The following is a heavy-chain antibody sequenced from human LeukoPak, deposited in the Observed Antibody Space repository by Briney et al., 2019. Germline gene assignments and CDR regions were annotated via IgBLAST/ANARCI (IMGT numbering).Heavy chain of an antibody. CDR3: ASRVPGGNDY. V-gene: IGHV1-69*13. D-gene: IGHD4-23*01. Sequence: SVKVSCKASGYTFTSYDINWVRQAPGQGLEWMGGIIPIFGTANYAQKFQGRVTITADESTSTAYMELSSLRSEDTAVYYCASRVPGGNDYWGQGTLVTVSS. J-gene: IGHJ4*02. CDR1: GYTFTSYD. CDR2: IIPIFGTA.